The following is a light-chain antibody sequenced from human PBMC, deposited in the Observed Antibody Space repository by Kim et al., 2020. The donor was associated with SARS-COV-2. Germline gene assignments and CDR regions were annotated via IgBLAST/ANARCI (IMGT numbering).Light chain of an antibody. J-gene: IGKJ5*01. CDR1: QDIHDF. V-gene: IGKV1-33*01. Sequence: DIQISQSPSSLHASIGDTVTITCQACQDIHDFLSWFQQKPGRAPKLLIYDASHLEPGVPSRFSGSGSGTHFIFNISSLQPEDTATYFCQQYESLPLIFGQGTRLEIK. CDR3: QQYESLPLI. CDR2: DAS.